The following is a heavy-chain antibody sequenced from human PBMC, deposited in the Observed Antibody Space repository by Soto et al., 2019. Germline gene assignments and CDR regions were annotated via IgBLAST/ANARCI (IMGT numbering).Heavy chain of an antibody. Sequence: VQLVESGGGVVQPGRSLRLSCAASGFTFSSYSMHWVRQAPGKGLEWVAVISYDGSNKYYADSVKGRFTISRDNSKNTLYLQMNSLRAEDTAVYYCARDVNEEDIAVAGTGCGYWGQGTLVTVSS. CDR2: ISYDGSNK. CDR3: ARDVNEEDIAVAGTGCGY. J-gene: IGHJ4*02. D-gene: IGHD6-19*01. CDR1: GFTFSSYS. V-gene: IGHV3-30-3*01.